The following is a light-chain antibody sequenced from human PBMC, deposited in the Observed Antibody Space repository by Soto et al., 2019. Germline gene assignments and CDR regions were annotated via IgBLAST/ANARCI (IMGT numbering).Light chain of an antibody. Sequence: QSALTQPPSASGSPGQSVTISCTGSKSDIGIYEFVSWYQHHPGKAPRLIIYEVVQRPSGVPDRFSGSKSGNTASLTVSGLQAADEADYFGKSYAGSNTYVFGTGTKVTV. CDR3: KSYAGSNTYV. J-gene: IGLJ1*01. V-gene: IGLV2-8*01. CDR1: KSDIGIYEF. CDR2: EVV.